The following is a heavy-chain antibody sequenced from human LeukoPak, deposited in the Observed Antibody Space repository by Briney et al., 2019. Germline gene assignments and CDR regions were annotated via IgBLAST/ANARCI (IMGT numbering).Heavy chain of an antibody. D-gene: IGHD5-12*01. CDR3: AREGGYSGYDYFDY. V-gene: IGHV3-33*01. Sequence: PGRALILCCAAYVFTFSSYGMHRVRQAPGKGLEWVAVIWYEGSNKYCADSVKRRFTISRDNSKNKLYLQMNRLRAEDTAVYYCAREGGYSGYDYFDYWGQGTLVTVSS. J-gene: IGHJ4*02. CDR1: VFTFSSYG. CDR2: IWYEGSNK.